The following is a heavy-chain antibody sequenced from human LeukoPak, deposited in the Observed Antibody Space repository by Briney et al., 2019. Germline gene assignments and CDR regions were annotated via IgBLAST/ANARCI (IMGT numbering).Heavy chain of an antibody. Sequence: ASVKVSCKASGYTFTGYYMHWVRRAPGQGLEWTGWINPNSGGTNYAQKFQGRVTMTRDTSISTAYMELSRLRSDDTAVYYCASPSSDFWSGYYTFGYWGQGTLVTVSS. D-gene: IGHD3-3*01. J-gene: IGHJ4*02. CDR3: ASPSSDFWSGYYTFGY. CDR2: INPNSGGT. CDR1: GYTFTGYY. V-gene: IGHV1-2*02.